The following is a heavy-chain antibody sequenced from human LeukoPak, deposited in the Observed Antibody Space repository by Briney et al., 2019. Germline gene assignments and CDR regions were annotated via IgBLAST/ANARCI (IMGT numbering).Heavy chain of an antibody. CDR3: ARDTYSNTYYWFDP. V-gene: IGHV4-59*12. CDR1: GGSISSYY. CDR2: IYYSGST. D-gene: IGHD6-13*01. J-gene: IGHJ5*02. Sequence: SETLSLTCTVSGGSISSYYWSWIRQPPGKGLEWIGYIYYSGSTNYNPSLKSRVTISVDTSKNQFSLKLSSVTAADTAVYYCARDTYSNTYYWFDPWGQGTLVTVSS.